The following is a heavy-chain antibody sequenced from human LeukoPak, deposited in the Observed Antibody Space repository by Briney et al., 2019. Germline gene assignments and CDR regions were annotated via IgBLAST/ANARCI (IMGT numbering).Heavy chain of an antibody. Sequence: GASVKVSCKASGYTFTSYGISWVRQAPGQGLEWMGWISAYNGNTNYAQKLQGRVTMTTDTSTSTAYMELRSLRSDDTAVYYCASTLAYGSGSYSGYYWGQGTLVTVSS. V-gene: IGHV1-18*04. CDR1: GYTFTSYG. CDR3: ASTLAYGSGSYSGYY. J-gene: IGHJ4*02. D-gene: IGHD3-10*01. CDR2: ISAYNGNT.